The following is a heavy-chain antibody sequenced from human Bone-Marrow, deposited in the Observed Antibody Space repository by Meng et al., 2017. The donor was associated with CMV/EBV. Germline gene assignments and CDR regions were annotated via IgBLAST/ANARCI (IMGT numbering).Heavy chain of an antibody. J-gene: IGHJ4*02. D-gene: IGHD1-26*01. CDR2: ITHSGST. CDR1: GAPFSGY. Sequence: QVHLQQWGAGLLKPSXXLSLTCGVYGAPFSGYWSWVRQPPGKGLEWIGEITHSGSTNYNVSLKSRVTISIDTSKNQFSLKLSSVTATDTAVYYCAPGFRSWSGSYSSGGQGTLVTVSS. CDR3: APGFRSWSGSYSS. V-gene: IGHV4-34*01.